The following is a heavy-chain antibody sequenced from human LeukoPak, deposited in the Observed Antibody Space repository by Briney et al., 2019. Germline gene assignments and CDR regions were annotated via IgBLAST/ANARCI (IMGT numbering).Heavy chain of an antibody. D-gene: IGHD6-19*01. CDR2: ISSSGGST. V-gene: IGHV3-23*01. J-gene: IGHJ1*01. CDR1: GVTFSSYG. Sequence: VGSLRLSCAASGVTFSSYGMSGGRHAPGKGGEWVSGISSSGGSTYYAESLKGRVTISRDNSKNTLYLQMNSLRAEDTAVYYCAKQDSSGWVGVAEYFQHWGKGTLVSVSS. CDR3: AKQDSSGWVGVAEYFQH.